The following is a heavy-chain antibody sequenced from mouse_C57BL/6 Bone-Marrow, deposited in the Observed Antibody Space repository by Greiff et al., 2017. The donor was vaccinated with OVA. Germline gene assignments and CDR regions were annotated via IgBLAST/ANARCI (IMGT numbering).Heavy chain of an antibody. CDR3: ARDALSTDY. J-gene: IGHJ2*01. CDR2: SRNKANDYTT. Sequence: EVMLVESGGGLVQSGRSLRLSCATSGFTFSDFYMEWVRQAPGKGLEWIAASRNKANDYTTEYSASVKGRFIVSRDTSQSILYLQMNALRAEDTAIYYCARDALSTDYWGQGTTLTVSS. CDR1: GFTFSDFY. V-gene: IGHV7-1*01. D-gene: IGHD2-1*01.